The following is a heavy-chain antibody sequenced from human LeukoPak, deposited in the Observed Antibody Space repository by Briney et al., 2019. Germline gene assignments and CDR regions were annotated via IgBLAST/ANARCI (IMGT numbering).Heavy chain of an antibody. Sequence: GGSLRLSCAAPGFTFSSYAMSWVRQAPGGGLEWVSAISGSGDTTYHADSVKGRFTISRDNSENRLSLQMDSLRAEDTAVYFCAKDTTAWWYHRAYMDVWGKGTTVTVSS. V-gene: IGHV3-23*01. CDR2: ISGSGDTT. CDR3: AKDTTAWWYHRAYMDV. CDR1: GFTFSSYA. D-gene: IGHD2-15*01. J-gene: IGHJ6*03.